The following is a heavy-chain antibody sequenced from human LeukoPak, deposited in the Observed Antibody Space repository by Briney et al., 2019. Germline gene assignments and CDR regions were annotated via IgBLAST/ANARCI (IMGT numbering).Heavy chain of an antibody. V-gene: IGHV3-74*01. D-gene: IGHD3-10*01. J-gene: IGHJ4*02. Sequence: SGGSLRLSCAASGLTFSSHWMHWVRQAPGKGLVWVSRINSDGSSISYADSVKGRFTISRDNAKNTLYLQMNSLRAEDTAVYYCAKDRDSGSYSMVGNFDYWGQGTLVTVSS. CDR2: INSDGSSI. CDR1: GLTFSSHW. CDR3: AKDRDSGSYSMVGNFDY.